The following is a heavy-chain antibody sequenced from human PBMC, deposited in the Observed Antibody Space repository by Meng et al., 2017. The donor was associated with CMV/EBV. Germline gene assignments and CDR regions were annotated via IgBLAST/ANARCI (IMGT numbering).Heavy chain of an antibody. V-gene: IGHV4-30-4*08. CDR1: GGSNRSGDYY. D-gene: IGHD2-2*01. CDR2: IYYSGST. CDR3: ARVGRTSCYDY. J-gene: IGHJ4*02. Sequence: VEMQGSGQGLVKPSQTLSLTCTVSGGSNRSGDYYWSWIRQPPGKGLEWSGYIYYSGSTYYNPSLKSRVTISVDTSKNQFSLKLSSVTAADTAVYYCARVGRTSCYDYWGQGTLVTVSS.